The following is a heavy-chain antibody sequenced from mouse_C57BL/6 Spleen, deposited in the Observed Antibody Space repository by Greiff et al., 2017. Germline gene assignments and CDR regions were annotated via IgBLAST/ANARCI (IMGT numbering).Heavy chain of an antibody. Sequence: SGPGILQPSQTLSLTCSFSGYSLSTSNMGIGWIRQPSGKGLEWLAPIWWNDDKYYNPSLKSLLTISKVTSNNQVFLKINSVDTADTATYYCAQMGVALDYWGQGTTLTVSS. CDR1: GYSLSTSNMG. CDR3: AQMGVALDY. V-gene: IGHV8-5*01. D-gene: IGHD1-1*01. J-gene: IGHJ2*01. CDR2: IWWNDDK.